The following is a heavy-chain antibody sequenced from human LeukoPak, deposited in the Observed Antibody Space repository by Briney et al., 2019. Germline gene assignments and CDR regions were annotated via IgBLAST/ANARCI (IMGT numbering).Heavy chain of an antibody. CDR2: LHADGVEQ. CDR3: ARGGYSFDY. Sequence: GGSLRLSCAASGFSLSGYWMTWVRQAPGKGLEWVARLHADGVEQNYVDSVTGSFTMSRDNAKNSLDLQMNSLRVEDTAVYYCARGGYSFDYLGQGTLVAVSS. V-gene: IGHV3-7*01. CDR1: GFSLSGYW. D-gene: IGHD5-18*01. J-gene: IGHJ4*02.